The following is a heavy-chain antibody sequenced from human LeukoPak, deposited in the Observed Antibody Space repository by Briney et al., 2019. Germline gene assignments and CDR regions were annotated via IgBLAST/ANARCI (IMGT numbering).Heavy chain of an antibody. CDR3: ASGCSGGSCYSD. J-gene: IGHJ4*02. V-gene: IGHV3-64*01. D-gene: IGHD2-15*01. CDR2: ISSNGGST. CDR1: GFTFSSYS. Sequence: GGSRRLSCAASGFTFSSYSMHWVRQAPGKGLEYVSAISSNGGSTYYANSVKGRFTISRDNSKNTLYLQMGSLRAEDMAVYYCASGCSGGSCYSDWGQGTLVTVSS.